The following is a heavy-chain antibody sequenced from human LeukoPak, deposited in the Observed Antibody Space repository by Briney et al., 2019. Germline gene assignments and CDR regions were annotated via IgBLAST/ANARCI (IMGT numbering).Heavy chain of an antibody. CDR2: NIPIFGTA. Sequence: AVKVSCKASGGTFISYAISWVRQAPGRGLEWMGGNIPIFGTANYAQKFQGGVTITADESTSTAYMELSSLRYEDTAVYYCARDSGHSNEYYDILTGYRVGYYGMDVWGQGTTVTVSS. CDR1: GGTFISYA. CDR3: ARDSGHSNEYYDILTGYRVGYYGMDV. V-gene: IGHV1-69*13. D-gene: IGHD3-9*01. J-gene: IGHJ6*02.